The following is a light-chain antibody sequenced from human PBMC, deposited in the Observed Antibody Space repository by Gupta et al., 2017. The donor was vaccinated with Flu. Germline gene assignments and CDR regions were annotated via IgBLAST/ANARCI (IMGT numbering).Light chain of an antibody. J-gene: IGKJ2*01. CDR3: HHYGTSPYT. V-gene: IGKV3-20*01. CDR1: EKDNRNY. Sequence: RTFWRGEKDNRNYLAWYQQKPGKAPRLLIYGTFKRPPGIPDRFSGGGSGTDFTLTINRLEPEDSAVFYCHHYGTSPYTFGQGTNLEIK. CDR2: GTF.